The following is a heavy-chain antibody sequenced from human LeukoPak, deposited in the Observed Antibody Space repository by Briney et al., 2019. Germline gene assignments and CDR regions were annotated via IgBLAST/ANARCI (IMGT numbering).Heavy chain of an antibody. CDR2: INAGNGNT. J-gene: IGHJ4*02. D-gene: IGHD5-24*01. Sequence: ASVKVSCKASGYTFTSYAMHWVRQAPGQRLEWMGWINAGNGNTKYSQKFQGRVTITRDTSASTAYMELSSLRSEDTAVYYCAREGVEMATVDYWGQGTLVTVSS. CDR1: GYTFTSYA. V-gene: IGHV1-3*01. CDR3: AREGVEMATVDY.